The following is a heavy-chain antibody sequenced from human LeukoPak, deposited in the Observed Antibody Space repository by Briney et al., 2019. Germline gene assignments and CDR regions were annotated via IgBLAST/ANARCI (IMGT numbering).Heavy chain of an antibody. J-gene: IGHJ4*02. D-gene: IGHD6-13*01. CDR1: GFTFSSYA. CDR3: ARDPYSSSWYGDY. Sequence: GGSLRLSCAASGFTFSSYAMHWVRQAPGKGLEWVAVISYDGSNKYYADSVKGRFTISRDNSKNTLYLQMNSLRAEDTAVYYCARDPYSSSWYGDYWGREPWSPSPQ. V-gene: IGHV3-30-3*01. CDR2: ISYDGSNK.